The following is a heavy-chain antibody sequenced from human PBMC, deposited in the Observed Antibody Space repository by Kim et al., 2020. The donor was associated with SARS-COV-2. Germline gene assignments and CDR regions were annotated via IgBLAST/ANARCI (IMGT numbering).Heavy chain of an antibody. J-gene: IGHJ4*02. CDR3: ARVVGLAAAAYLGDY. Sequence: ASVKVSCKASGYTFTSYGISWVRQAPGQGLEWMGWVSTYNGNTNYAQKLQDRVTMTTDTSTNTAYMELRSLRSDDTAVYYCARVVGLAAAAYLGDYWGQGTLVTVSS. D-gene: IGHD6-13*01. CDR1: GYTFTSYG. V-gene: IGHV1-18*01. CDR2: VSTYNGNT.